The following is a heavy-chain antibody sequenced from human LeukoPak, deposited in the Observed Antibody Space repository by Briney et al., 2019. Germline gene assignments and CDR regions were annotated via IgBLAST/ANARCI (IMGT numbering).Heavy chain of an antibody. CDR3: ARGPYSYDSSGAFDI. D-gene: IGHD3-22*01. CDR2: IYYSGST. CDR1: GGSISSYY. J-gene: IGHJ3*02. Sequence: PSETLSLTCTVSGGSISSYYWSWIRQPPGKGLEWIGYIYYSGSTNYKPSVKSRVTISVDTSKNQFSLKLSSVTAADTAVYFCARGPYSYDSSGAFDIWGQGTMVTVSS. V-gene: IGHV4-59*08.